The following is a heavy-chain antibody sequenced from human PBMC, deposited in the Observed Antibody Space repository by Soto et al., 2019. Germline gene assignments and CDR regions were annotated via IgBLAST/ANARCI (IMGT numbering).Heavy chain of an antibody. CDR3: ARDKCTNGVGYKSYFDY. D-gene: IGHD2-8*01. J-gene: IGHJ4*02. V-gene: IGHV4-31*03. Sequence: QVQLQESGPGLVKPSQTLSLTCTVSGGSISSGGYYRSWIRQHPGKGLEWIGYIYYSWRAYYNPSLKSRVTISVDTSKNPFSLKLRSVTAADTAVYYFARDKCTNGVGYKSYFDYWGQGTLVTVSS. CDR2: IYYSWRA. CDR1: GGSISSGGYY.